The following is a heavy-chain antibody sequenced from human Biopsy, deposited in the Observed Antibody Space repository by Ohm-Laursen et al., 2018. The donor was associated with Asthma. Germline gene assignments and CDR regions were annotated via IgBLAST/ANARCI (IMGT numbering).Heavy chain of an antibody. Sequence: GTLSLTCIVSGDAMSTIGSYWGWIRQSPGKGLEWIGSIYYSGRTYYNPSLESRVTISADTSKNHFSLKVTSVTAADTAVYYCARAVSSSSYWYFDLWGRGDLVTVSS. D-gene: IGHD6-6*01. CDR1: GDAMSTIGSY. V-gene: IGHV4-39*02. CDR3: ARAVSSSSYWYFDL. CDR2: IYYSGRT. J-gene: IGHJ2*01.